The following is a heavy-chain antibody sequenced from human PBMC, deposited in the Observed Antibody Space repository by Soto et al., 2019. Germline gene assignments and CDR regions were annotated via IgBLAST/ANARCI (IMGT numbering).Heavy chain of an antibody. CDR3: ARFSGATLTFDP. CDR1: GGSVSSGSYY. CDR2: IYYSGST. Sequence: ASETLSLTCTVSGGSVSSGSYYWSWIRQPPGKGLEWIGYIYYSGSTNYNPSLKSRVTISVDTSKNQFSLKLSSVTAADTAVYYCARFSGATLTFDPWGQGTLVTVSS. J-gene: IGHJ5*02. D-gene: IGHD1-26*01. V-gene: IGHV4-61*01.